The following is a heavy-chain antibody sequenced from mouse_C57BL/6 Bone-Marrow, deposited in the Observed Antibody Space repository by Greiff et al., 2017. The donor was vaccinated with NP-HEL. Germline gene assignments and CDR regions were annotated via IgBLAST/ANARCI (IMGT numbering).Heavy chain of an antibody. CDR3: HLTSYGCDY. CDR1: GYSFTDYN. J-gene: IGHJ2*01. V-gene: IGHV1-39*01. CDR2: INPNYGTT. D-gene: IGHD1-1*01. Sequence: EVQLQQSGPELVKPGASVKISCKASGYSFTDYNMNWVKQSNGKSLEWIGVINPNYGTTSYNQKFKGKATLTVDKSSSTAYMQLNSLTSEVSAFYYCHLTSYGCDYWGQGTTLTVSS.